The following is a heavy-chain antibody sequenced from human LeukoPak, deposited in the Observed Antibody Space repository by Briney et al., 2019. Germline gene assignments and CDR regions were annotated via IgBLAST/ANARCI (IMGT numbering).Heavy chain of an antibody. J-gene: IGHJ4*02. Sequence: PGGSLRLSCAASGFTFSSYAMNWVRQAPGKGLEWVSTISGSGGTTYYANSVKGRFTISRDNSKSTLYLQMNSLRAEDTAVCYCAKALPGYNWNPHFDYWGQGTLVTVSS. V-gene: IGHV3-23*01. CDR3: AKALPGYNWNPHFDY. D-gene: IGHD1-20*01. CDR1: GFTFSSYA. CDR2: ISGSGGTT.